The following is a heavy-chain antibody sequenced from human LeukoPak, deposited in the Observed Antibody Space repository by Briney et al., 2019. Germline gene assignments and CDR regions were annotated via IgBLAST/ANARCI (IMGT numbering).Heavy chain of an antibody. J-gene: IGHJ4*02. Sequence: PSETPSLTCAVYGGSFSGYYWSWIRQPPGKGLEWIGEINHSGSTNYNPSLKSRVTISVDTSKNQFSLKLSSVTAADTAVYYCAGGDYPYGSGSYYRGGFDYWGQGTLVTVSS. V-gene: IGHV4-34*01. CDR2: INHSGST. D-gene: IGHD3-10*01. CDR1: GGSFSGYY. CDR3: AGGDYPYGSGSYYRGGFDY.